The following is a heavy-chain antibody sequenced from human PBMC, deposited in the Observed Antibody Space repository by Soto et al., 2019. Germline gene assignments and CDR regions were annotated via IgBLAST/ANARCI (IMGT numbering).Heavy chain of an antibody. CDR2: ISYSGST. D-gene: IGHD3-9*01. CDR1: GGSISSGGYY. Sequence: PSETLSLTCTVSGGSISSGGYYWSWIRQHPGTGLEWIGHISYSGSTNYNPSLKSRVTISVDTSKNQFSLKLSSVTAADTAVYYCARALILTGYYIHDAFDIWGQGTMVTVSS. J-gene: IGHJ3*02. CDR3: ARALILTGYYIHDAFDI. V-gene: IGHV4-61*08.